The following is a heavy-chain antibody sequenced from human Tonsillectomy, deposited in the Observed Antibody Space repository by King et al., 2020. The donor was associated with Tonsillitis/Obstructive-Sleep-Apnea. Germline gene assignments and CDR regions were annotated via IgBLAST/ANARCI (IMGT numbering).Heavy chain of an antibody. V-gene: IGHV3-23*04. Sequence: VQLVESGGGLVQPGGSLRLSCAASGFTFITYAMSWVRQAPGKGLEWVSAISGSGGSTYYADSVKGRFTISRDNYKNTLYLQMNSLRAEDTAIYYCAKETSVYVWFDSWGQGTLVTVSS. CDR3: AKETSVYVWFDS. D-gene: IGHD5/OR15-5a*01. CDR2: ISGSGGST. CDR1: GFTFITYA. J-gene: IGHJ5*01.